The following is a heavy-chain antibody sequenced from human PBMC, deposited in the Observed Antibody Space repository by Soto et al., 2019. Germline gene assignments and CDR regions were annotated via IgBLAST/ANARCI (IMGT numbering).Heavy chain of an antibody. V-gene: IGHV3-7*01. Sequence: GGSLRLSCAASGFTFSSSWMHWVCQAPEKGQEWVADIKCDGSEKYYVDSVKGRFAISRDDAKNTLSLQMNSLRTDDTALYYCAKDPTIAPRWALDIWGQGTLVTVSS. CDR3: AKDPTIAPRWALDI. CDR1: GFTFSSSW. D-gene: IGHD6-13*01. J-gene: IGHJ3*02. CDR2: IKCDGSEK.